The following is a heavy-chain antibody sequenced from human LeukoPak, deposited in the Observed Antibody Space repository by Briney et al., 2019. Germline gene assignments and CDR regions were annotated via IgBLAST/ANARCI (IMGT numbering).Heavy chain of an antibody. Sequence: PGGSLRLSCAASGFTFSSYAMSWVRQAPGKGLEWVSAISGSGGSTYYADSVKGRFTISRDNAKNSLYLQMNSLRAEDTAVYYCARCLRYFDWLFSVDSWGQGTLVTVSS. CDR1: GFTFSSYA. V-gene: IGHV3-23*01. CDR3: ARCLRYFDWLFSVDS. J-gene: IGHJ4*02. CDR2: ISGSGGST. D-gene: IGHD3-9*01.